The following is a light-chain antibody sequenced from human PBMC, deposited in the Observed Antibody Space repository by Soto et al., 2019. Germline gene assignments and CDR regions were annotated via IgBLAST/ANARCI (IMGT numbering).Light chain of an antibody. CDR3: QQSYSTPRT. Sequence: DIQMTHSPSSLSESVGDRVTITCRASQSISSYLNWYQQKPGKAPKLLIYAASSLQSGVPSRFSGSGSGTDFTLTISSLQPEDFATYYCQQSYSTPRTFGQGTKVDIK. CDR2: AAS. CDR1: QSISSY. V-gene: IGKV1-39*01. J-gene: IGKJ1*01.